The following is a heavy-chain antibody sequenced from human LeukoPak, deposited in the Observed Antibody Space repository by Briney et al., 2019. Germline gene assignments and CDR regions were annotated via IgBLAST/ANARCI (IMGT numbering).Heavy chain of an antibody. J-gene: IGHJ4*02. CDR2: ISSSGDSP. CDR1: GFTFSSSA. CDR3: AKAGDGTMFSFDY. V-gene: IGHV3-23*01. D-gene: IGHD5-24*01. Sequence: GGSLRLSCAASGFTFSSSAMNWVRQAPGKGLEWVSTISSSGDSPYYADSVKGRFTISRDNSKNTMYLQMNSLRAEDTAVYYCAKAGDGTMFSFDYWGQGTLVTVSS.